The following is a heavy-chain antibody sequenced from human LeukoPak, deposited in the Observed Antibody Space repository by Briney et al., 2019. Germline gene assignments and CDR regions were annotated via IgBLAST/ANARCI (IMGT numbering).Heavy chain of an antibody. J-gene: IGHJ6*02. D-gene: IGHD3-3*01. Sequence: PSETLSLTCTVSGGSISSYYWSWIRQPPGKGLEWIGYIYYSGSTNYNPSLESRVTISVDTSKNQFSLKLSSVTAADTAVYYCARGRYYDFWSGYYSDYYYGMDVWGQGTTVTVSS. V-gene: IGHV4-59*01. CDR2: IYYSGST. CDR3: ARGRYYDFWSGYYSDYYYGMDV. CDR1: GGSISSYY.